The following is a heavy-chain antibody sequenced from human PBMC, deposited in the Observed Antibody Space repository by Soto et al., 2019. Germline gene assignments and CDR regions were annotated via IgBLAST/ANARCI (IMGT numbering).Heavy chain of an antibody. Sequence: SETLSLTCTVSGGSISSYYWSWIRQPPGKGLEWIGYIYYSGSTNYNPSLKSRVTISVDTSKNQFSLKLSSVTAADTAVYYCARHSVAARPHYYYYYMDVWGKGTTVTVSS. CDR1: GGSISSYY. CDR2: IYYSGST. D-gene: IGHD6-6*01. CDR3: ARHSVAARPHYYYYYMDV. V-gene: IGHV4-59*08. J-gene: IGHJ6*03.